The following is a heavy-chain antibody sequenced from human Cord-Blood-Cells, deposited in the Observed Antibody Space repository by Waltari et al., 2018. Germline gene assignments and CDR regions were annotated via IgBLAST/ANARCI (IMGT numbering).Heavy chain of an antibody. V-gene: IGHV4-34*01. J-gene: IGHJ4*02. D-gene: IGHD3-10*01. CDR2: INHSGST. CDR3: ARVRFGDYGDY. Sequence: QVQLQQWGAGLLKPSETLSLTCAVYGGSFSGYYWSWIRQPPGKGLEWIGEINHSGSTNYNPSLKSRVTISVDTSKNQFSPKLSSVTAADTAVYYCARVRFGDYGDYWGQGTLVTVSS. CDR1: GGSFSGYY.